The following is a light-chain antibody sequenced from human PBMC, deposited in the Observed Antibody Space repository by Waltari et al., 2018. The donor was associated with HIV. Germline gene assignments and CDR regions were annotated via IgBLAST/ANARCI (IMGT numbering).Light chain of an antibody. V-gene: IGLV2-14*01. CDR3: NSYTTSSTLHVV. CDR1: SRDVGGYNY. CDR2: EFS. J-gene: IGLJ2*01. Sequence: QSALTQPASVSGSPGQSITISCTGTSRDVGGYNYVSWYQHHPGKAPKLMIYEFSNRPSGFSNRFSGSKSGNTASLTISGLQAEDEADYYCNSYTTSSTLHVVFGGGTKLTVL.